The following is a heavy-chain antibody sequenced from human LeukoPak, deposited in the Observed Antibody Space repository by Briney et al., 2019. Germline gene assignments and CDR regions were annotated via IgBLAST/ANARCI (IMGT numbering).Heavy chain of an antibody. CDR2: INLHGSVK. CDR3: AAWGLYNY. D-gene: IGHD7-27*01. V-gene: IGHV3-7*01. CDR1: GFTLSDYW. J-gene: IGHJ4*02. Sequence: GGSLRLSCAASGFTLSDYWMNWVRQAPGKGLEWVANINLHGSVKLHVDSVEGRFTISRDNAKNSLFLQMTSLKVEDTVVYYCAAWGLYNYWGQGTLVTVSS.